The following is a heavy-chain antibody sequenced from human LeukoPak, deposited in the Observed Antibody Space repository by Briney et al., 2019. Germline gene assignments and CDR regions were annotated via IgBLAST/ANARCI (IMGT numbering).Heavy chain of an antibody. CDR1: GFTFSNYE. Sequence: GGSLRLSCAASGFTFSNYEMNWVRQAPGKGLEWISHISNIGDIIHYADSVEGRFTISRDNAKNSLYLQMNSLRAEDTAVYYCAREVPPASFDYWGQRTLVTVSS. CDR3: AREVPPASFDY. D-gene: IGHD2-2*01. V-gene: IGHV3-48*03. CDR2: ISNIGDII. J-gene: IGHJ4*02.